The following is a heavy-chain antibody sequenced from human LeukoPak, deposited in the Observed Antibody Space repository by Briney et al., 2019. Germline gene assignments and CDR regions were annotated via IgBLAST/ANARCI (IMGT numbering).Heavy chain of an antibody. CDR1: GGSISSYY. J-gene: IGHJ4*02. Sequence: SETLSLTCTVSGGSISSYYWSWIRQPAGKGLEWIGRIYTSGSTNYNPSLKNRVTISVDTSKNQFSLNLTSVTAADTAVYYCAREVRLMGYSGGLGFVYWGQGTLVTVSS. CDR2: IYTSGST. CDR3: AREVRLMGYSGGLGFVY. D-gene: IGHD6-19*01. V-gene: IGHV4-4*07.